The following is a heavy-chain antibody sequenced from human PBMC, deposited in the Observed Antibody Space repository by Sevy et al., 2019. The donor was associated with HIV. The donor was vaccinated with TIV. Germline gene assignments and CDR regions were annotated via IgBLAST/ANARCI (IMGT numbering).Heavy chain of an antibody. Sequence: GGSLRLSCAASGFTFSTYAMSWVRQAPGKGLEWVSAISASGGDTYYADSVKGRFTISRDNSKNTLFLQMNSLRAGDTALYHCARPGPYTSGDPSDYWGQGTLVTVSS. D-gene: IGHD2-8*01. CDR3: ARPGPYTSGDPSDY. CDR1: GFTFSTYA. V-gene: IGHV3-23*01. CDR2: ISASGGDT. J-gene: IGHJ4*02.